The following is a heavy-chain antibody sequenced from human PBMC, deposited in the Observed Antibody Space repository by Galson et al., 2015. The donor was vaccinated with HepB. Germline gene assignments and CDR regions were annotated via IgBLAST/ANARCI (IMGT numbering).Heavy chain of an antibody. CDR3: ARDLEPDGMDV. V-gene: IGHV1-18*01. J-gene: IGHJ6*02. D-gene: IGHD1-1*01. Sequence: SVKVSCKASGGTFSSYAISWVRQAPGQGLEWMGWISAYNGNTNYAQKLQGRVTMTTDTSTSTAYMELRSLRSDDTAVYYCARDLEPDGMDVWGQGTTVTVSS. CDR2: ISAYNGNT. CDR1: GGTFSSYA.